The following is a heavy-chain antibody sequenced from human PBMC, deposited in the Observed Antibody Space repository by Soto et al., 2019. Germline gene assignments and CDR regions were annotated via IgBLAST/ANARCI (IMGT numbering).Heavy chain of an antibody. J-gene: IGHJ4*02. V-gene: IGHV2-5*02. CDR2: IYWDDDK. CDR3: AQSQSTVTPDY. D-gene: IGHD4-17*01. Sequence: QITLKESGPTLVKPTQTLTLTCTFSGFSLSTSGVGVGWLRQPPGKALEWLALIYWDDDKRYSPCLKSRLTTTKDTAKNQVVLTITNMDPVDTATYYCAQSQSTVTPDYWGQGTLVTVSS. CDR1: GFSLSTSGVG.